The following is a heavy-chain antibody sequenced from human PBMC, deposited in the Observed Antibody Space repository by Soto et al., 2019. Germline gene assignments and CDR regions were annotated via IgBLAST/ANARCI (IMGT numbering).Heavy chain of an antibody. D-gene: IGHD6-19*01. CDR1: GYSFTTYY. CDR3: TRYSSVWYGGFDY. V-gene: IGHV1-46*03. CDR2: INPRSGNT. Sequence: QVQLVQSGAEVKKPGASARVSCKASGYSFTTYYMHWVRQDPGQGLEWVGIINPRSGNTTYAQKFEGRITMTRDSSTSTVYMELSSLTSEDTAFYYCTRYSSVWYGGFDYWGQGTLVTVSS. J-gene: IGHJ4*02.